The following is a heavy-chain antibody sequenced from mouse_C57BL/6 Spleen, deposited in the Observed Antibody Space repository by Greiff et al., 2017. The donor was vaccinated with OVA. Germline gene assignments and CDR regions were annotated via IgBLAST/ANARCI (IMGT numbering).Heavy chain of an antibody. V-gene: IGHV2-2*01. J-gene: IGHJ3*01. CDR1: GFSLTSYG. D-gene: IGHD2-3*01. CDR3: ARMRGYSAWFAY. CDR2: IWSGGST. Sequence: VMLVESGPGLVQPSQSLSITCTVSGFSLTSYGVHWVRQSPGKGLEWLGVIWSGGSTDYNAAFISRLSISKDNSKNQVFFKMNSLQTDDTAIYYCARMRGYSAWFAYWGQGTLVTVSA.